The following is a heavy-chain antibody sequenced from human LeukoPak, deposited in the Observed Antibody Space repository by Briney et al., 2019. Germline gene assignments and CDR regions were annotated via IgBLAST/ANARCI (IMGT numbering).Heavy chain of an antibody. Sequence: PGRSLRLSCAASGFTFSSYGMHWVRQAPGKGLEWVAVISYDGSNKYYADSVKGRFTISRDNSKNTLYLQMNSLRAEDAAVYYCAKDSPYCSGGSCYSPYYYYGVDVWGQGTTVTVSS. CDR1: GFTFSSYG. D-gene: IGHD2-15*01. J-gene: IGHJ6*02. CDR3: AKDSPYCSGGSCYSPYYYYGVDV. CDR2: ISYDGSNK. V-gene: IGHV3-30*18.